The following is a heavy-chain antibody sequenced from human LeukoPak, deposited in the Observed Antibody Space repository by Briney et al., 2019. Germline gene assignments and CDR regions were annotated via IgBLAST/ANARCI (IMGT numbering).Heavy chain of an antibody. J-gene: IGHJ3*02. CDR1: GCTFTSYA. Sequence: ASVKVSCKASGCTFTSYAMNWVRQAPGQGLEWMGWINTNTGNPTYAQGFTGRFVFSLDTSVSTAYLQISSLKAEDTAVYYCARDMYNWNGGAFDIWGQGTMVTVSS. CDR2: INTNTGNP. D-gene: IGHD1-20*01. CDR3: ARDMYNWNGGAFDI. V-gene: IGHV7-4-1*02.